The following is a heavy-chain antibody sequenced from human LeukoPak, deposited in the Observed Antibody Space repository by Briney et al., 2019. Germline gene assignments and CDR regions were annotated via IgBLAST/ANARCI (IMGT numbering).Heavy chain of an antibody. Sequence: QPGGSLRLSCTASGFTFTSYWMQWVRQAPGEGLVWVSGINNDGSSTNYADSVKGRFTISRDSSKDTLYLQMNSLRAEDTAVYYCAKTHGDYVYYFFYAMDVWGQGTTVTVSS. CDR1: GFTFTSYW. CDR3: AKTHGDYVYYFFYAMDV. V-gene: IGHV3-74*01. J-gene: IGHJ6*02. D-gene: IGHD4-17*01. CDR2: INNDGSST.